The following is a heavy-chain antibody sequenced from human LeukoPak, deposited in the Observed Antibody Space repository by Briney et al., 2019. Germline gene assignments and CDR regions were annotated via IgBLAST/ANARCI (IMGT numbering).Heavy chain of an antibody. V-gene: IGHV3-48*04. Sequence: GGSLRLSCAASGFTFSSYGMSWVRQAPGKGLEWVSYITSSGTTIYYADSVKDRFTISRDNAKNSLYLQMNSLRSDDTAVYYCARVPLGYFDYWGQGTLVTVSS. CDR3: ARVPLGYFDY. CDR2: ITSSGTTI. CDR1: GFTFSSYG. J-gene: IGHJ4*02.